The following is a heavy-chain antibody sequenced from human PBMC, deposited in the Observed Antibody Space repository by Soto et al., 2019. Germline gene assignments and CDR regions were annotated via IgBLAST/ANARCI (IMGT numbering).Heavy chain of an antibody. CDR2: IDYSGST. J-gene: IGHJ4*02. V-gene: IGHV4-39*01. CDR3: ARLEGLATISYYFDF. CDR1: GGSISTSYY. D-gene: IGHD3-9*01. Sequence: SETLSLTCTVSGGSISTSYYWGWIRQPPGKGLEWIGSIDYSGSTYYNPSLKSRVTISVDTSKSQFSLKLSSVTAADSAVYFCARLEGLATISYYFDFWGPGALVTVSS.